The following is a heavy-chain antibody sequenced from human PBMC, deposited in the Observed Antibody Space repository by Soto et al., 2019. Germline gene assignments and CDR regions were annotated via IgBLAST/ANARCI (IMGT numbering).Heavy chain of an antibody. CDR2: IRSKANSYAT. V-gene: IGHV3-73*02. CDR1: GFTFSGSA. D-gene: IGHD3-10*01. CDR3: TRHFPEWFGELLFDY. Sequence: EVQLVESGGGLVQPGGSLKLSCAASGFTFSGSAMHWVRQASGKGLEWVGRIRSKANSYATVYAASVKGRFTISRDDSKNTAYLQMNSLKTEDTAVYYCTRHFPEWFGELLFDYWGQGTLVTVSS. J-gene: IGHJ4*02.